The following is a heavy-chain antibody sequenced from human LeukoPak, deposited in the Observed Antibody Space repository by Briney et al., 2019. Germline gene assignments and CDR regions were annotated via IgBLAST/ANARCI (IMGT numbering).Heavy chain of an antibody. V-gene: IGHV1-69*02. D-gene: IGHD6-19*01. CDR3: ASRGSGWYSLGY. CDR2: IIPILGIA. CDR1: GYTFTSYY. Sequence: GASVKVSCKASGYTFTSYYMHWVRQAPGQGLEWMGRIIPILGIANYAQKFQGRVTITADKSTSTAYMELSSLRSEDTAVYYCASRGSGWYSLGYWGQGTLVTVSS. J-gene: IGHJ4*02.